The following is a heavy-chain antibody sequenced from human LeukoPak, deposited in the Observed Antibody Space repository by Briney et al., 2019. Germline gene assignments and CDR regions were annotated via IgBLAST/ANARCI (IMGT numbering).Heavy chain of an antibody. D-gene: IGHD3-22*01. CDR2: IYYSGST. CDR3: ARDRVITAIFDY. CDR1: GGSISSSSYY. Sequence: SETLSLTCTVSGGSISSSSYYWGWIRQPPGRGLEWIGCIYYSGSTYYNPSLRSRVTISVDTSKNQFSLKLSSVTAADTAVYYCARDRVITAIFDYWGQGTLVTVSS. J-gene: IGHJ4*02. V-gene: IGHV4-39*02.